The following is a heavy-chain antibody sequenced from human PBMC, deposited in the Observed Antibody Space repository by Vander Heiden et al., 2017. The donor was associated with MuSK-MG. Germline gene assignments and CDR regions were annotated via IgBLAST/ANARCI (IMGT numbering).Heavy chain of an antibody. J-gene: IGHJ4*02. CDR2: IYYSGST. CDR1: GGSISSSSYY. V-gene: IGHV4-39*01. Sequence: QLQLPESGPGLVKPSETLSLTCTVSGGSISSSSYYWGWIRQPPGKGLEWIGSIYYSGSTYYNPSLKSRVTISVDTSKNQFSLKLSSVTAADTAVYYCGTHSSSRAPLGYWGQGTLVTVS. D-gene: IGHD6-13*01. CDR3: GTHSSSRAPLGY.